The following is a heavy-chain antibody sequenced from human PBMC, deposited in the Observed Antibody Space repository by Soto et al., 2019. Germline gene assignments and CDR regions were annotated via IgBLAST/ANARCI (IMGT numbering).Heavy chain of an antibody. CDR1: GFTFSSYA. D-gene: IGHD1-7*01. J-gene: IGHJ4*02. CDR3: AKETRGGGTFDY. V-gene: IGHV3-23*01. Sequence: EVQLLESGGGLVQPGGSLRLSCAAYGFTFSSYAMNWVRQAPGEGLEWVSAISGSGGSTYYADYVKGRSTISRDNSKNTLYLQMNSLRAEDTAVYFCAKETRGGGTFDYWGQGTLDTVSS. CDR2: ISGSGGST.